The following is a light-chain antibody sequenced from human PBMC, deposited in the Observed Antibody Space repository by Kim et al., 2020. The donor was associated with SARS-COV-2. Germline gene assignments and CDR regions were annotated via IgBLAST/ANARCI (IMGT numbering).Light chain of an antibody. J-gene: IGLJ2*01. CDR3: QSYDSSLSVV. Sequence: GRRVTISCTGSSSNIGAGYDVHWYQQLPGTAPKLLIYGNSNRPSGVPDRFSGSKSGTSASLAITGLQAEDEADYYCQSYDSSLSVVFGGGTKLTVL. CDR1: SSNIGAGYD. CDR2: GNS. V-gene: IGLV1-40*01.